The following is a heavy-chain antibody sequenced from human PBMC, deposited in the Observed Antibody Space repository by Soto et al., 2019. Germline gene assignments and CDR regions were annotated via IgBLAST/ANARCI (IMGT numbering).Heavy chain of an antibody. CDR3: ARGNTVVVMAFMDV. CDR1: CGSFSGYY. Sequence: SETLSLTCAVYCGSFSGYYWSWIRQPPGKGLEWIGEINHSGSTNYNPSLKSRVTISVDTSKNQFSLKLSSVTAADTAVYYCARGNTVVVMAFMDVWGKGTTVTVSS. J-gene: IGHJ6*03. D-gene: IGHD2-21*01. CDR2: INHSGST. V-gene: IGHV4-34*01.